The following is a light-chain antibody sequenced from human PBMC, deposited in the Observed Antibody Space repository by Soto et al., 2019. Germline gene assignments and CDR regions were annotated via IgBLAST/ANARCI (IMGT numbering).Light chain of an antibody. V-gene: IGLV2-14*01. CDR3: SSYTSSSTLSSV. CDR2: DVS. J-gene: IGLJ1*01. CDR1: SSDDGGYNY. Sequence: QSVLTQPASVSGSPGQSITISCTGTSSDDGGYNYVSWYQQHPGKAPKLMIYDVSNRPSGVSNRFSGSKSGNTASLTISGLQAEDEADYYCSSYTSSSTLSSVCGTGTKVTVL.